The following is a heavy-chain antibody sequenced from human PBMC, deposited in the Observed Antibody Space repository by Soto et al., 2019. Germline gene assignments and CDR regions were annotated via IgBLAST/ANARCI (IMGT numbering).Heavy chain of an antibody. CDR1: GGSFSCYY. D-gene: IGHD3-22*01. J-gene: IGHJ4*02. Sequence: SETLSLTCAVYGGSFSCYYWIWIRQPPGKGLEWIGEINHSGSTNYNPSLKSRVTISVDTSKNQFSLKLSSVTAADTAVYYCARGSYDSSGYYYDYWGQGTLVTVSS. V-gene: IGHV4-34*01. CDR2: INHSGST. CDR3: ARGSYDSSGYYYDY.